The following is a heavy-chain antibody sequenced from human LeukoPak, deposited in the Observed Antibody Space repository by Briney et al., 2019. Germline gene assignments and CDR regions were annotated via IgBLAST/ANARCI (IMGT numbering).Heavy chain of an antibody. CDR1: GFTFSNYA. Sequence: GGSLRLSCTGSGFTFSNYAMSWVRRAPVKELEWISSMTGNGVTTYYADSVKGRFTISRDNSKNTLFLQLNSLRADDTAIYHCAKRQSGTLGQYCFDSWGQGALVTVSS. D-gene: IGHD3-10*01. J-gene: IGHJ4*02. CDR2: MTGNGVTT. V-gene: IGHV3-23*01. CDR3: AKRQSGTLGQYCFDS.